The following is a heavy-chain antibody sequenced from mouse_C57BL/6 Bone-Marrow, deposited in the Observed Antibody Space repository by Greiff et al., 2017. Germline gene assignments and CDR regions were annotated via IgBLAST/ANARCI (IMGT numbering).Heavy chain of an antibody. CDR1: GYTFTNYW. CDR2: IYPGGGST. D-gene: IGHD1-1*01. Sequence: QVQLQQSGAELVRPGTSVQMSCKASGYTFTNYWVGWAKQRPGHGLEWIGDIYPGGGSTNYNEKFKGKATLTADKSSSTAYMQFSSLTSEDSAIYYCARSGYYGSSYGYCHVRRTAATVTAFS. V-gene: IGHV1-63*01. CDR3: ARSGYYGSSYGYCHV. J-gene: IGHJ1*03.